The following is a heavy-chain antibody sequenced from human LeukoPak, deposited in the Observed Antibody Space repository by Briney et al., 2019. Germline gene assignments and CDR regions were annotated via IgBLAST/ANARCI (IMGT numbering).Heavy chain of an antibody. CDR3: ARPLYGSGSYYNLPRWFDP. D-gene: IGHD3-10*01. CDR2: IKQDGSEK. CDR1: GFTFSSYW. J-gene: IGHJ5*02. Sequence: GGSLRLSCAASGFTFSSYWMSWVRQAPGKGLEWVANIKQDGSEKYYVDSVKGRFTISRDKAENSLYLQMNSLRAEDTAMYYCARPLYGSGSYYNLPRWFDPWGQGTLVTVSS. V-gene: IGHV3-7*03.